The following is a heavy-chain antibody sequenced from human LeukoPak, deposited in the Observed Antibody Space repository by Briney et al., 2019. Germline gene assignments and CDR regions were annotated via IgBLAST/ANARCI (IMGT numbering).Heavy chain of an antibody. Sequence: SETLSLTCTVSGGSISSSSYYWGWIRQPPGKGLEWIGYIYYSGSTNYNPSLKSRVTISVDTSKNQFSLKLSSVTAADTAVYYCARVAGQWPGGDAFDIWGQGTMVTVSS. CDR2: IYYSGST. J-gene: IGHJ3*02. V-gene: IGHV4-61*05. CDR1: GGSISSSSYY. D-gene: IGHD6-19*01. CDR3: ARVAGQWPGGDAFDI.